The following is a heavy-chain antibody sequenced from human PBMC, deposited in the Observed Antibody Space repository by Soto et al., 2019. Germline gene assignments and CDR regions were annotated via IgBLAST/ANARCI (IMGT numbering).Heavy chain of an antibody. D-gene: IGHD4-17*01. CDR3: AKDSETQTVPPTYYFDY. J-gene: IGHJ4*02. CDR2: IRGTGSST. CDR1: GFTFSSYA. Sequence: GGSLRLSCAASGFTFSSYAMSWVRQAPGKGLEWLSSIRGTGSSTYYADSVKGRFTISRENSRNTLYLQMNNLRAEDTAVYYCAKDSETQTVPPTYYFDYRGQGTLGH. V-gene: IGHV3-23*01.